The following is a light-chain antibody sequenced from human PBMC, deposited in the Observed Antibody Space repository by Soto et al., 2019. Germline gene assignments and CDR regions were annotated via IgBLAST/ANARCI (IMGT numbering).Light chain of an antibody. CDR1: QSVSSSY. Sequence: EIVLTQSPGTLSLSPGEIATLSCRASQSVSSSYLAWYQQKPGQAPRLLIYGASSRATGIPDRFSGSGSWTDFTLTISSLEPEYFAVYYCQQYGSSLWTFGQGTKVEIK. CDR2: GAS. CDR3: QQYGSSLWT. V-gene: IGKV3-20*01. J-gene: IGKJ1*01.